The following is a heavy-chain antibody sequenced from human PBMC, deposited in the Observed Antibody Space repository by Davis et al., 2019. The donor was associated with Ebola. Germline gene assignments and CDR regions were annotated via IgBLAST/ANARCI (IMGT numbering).Heavy chain of an antibody. J-gene: IGHJ6*02. CDR2: INHSGST. V-gene: IGHV4-34*01. CDR1: GGSFSGYY. CDR3: ARKRVTIFGVVIISRGMDV. D-gene: IGHD3-3*01. Sequence: SETLSLTCAVYGGSFSGYYWRWIRQHPGQGLEWIGEINHSGSTNYNPSLKSRVTISVDTSKNQFSLKLSSVTAADTAVYYCARKRVTIFGVVIISRGMDVWGQGTTVTVSS.